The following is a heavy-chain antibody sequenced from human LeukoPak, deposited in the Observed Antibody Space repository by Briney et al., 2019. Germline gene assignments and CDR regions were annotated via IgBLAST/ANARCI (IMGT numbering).Heavy chain of an antibody. D-gene: IGHD3-9*01. CDR2: IWYDGSNK. V-gene: IGHV3-33*01. CDR3: ARSLKDRGYDILTGPLPGNY. CDR1: GFTFSSYG. J-gene: IGHJ4*02. Sequence: GGSLRLSCAASGFTFSSYGMHWVRQAPGKGLEGVAVIWYDGSNKYYADSVKGRFTISRDNSKNTLYLQMNSLRAEDTAVYYCARSLKDRGYDILTGPLPGNYWGQGTLVTVSS.